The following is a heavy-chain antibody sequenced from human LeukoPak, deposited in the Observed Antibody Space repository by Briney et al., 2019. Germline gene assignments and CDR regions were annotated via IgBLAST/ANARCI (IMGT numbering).Heavy chain of an antibody. V-gene: IGHV4-4*07. CDR1: GGSISSYY. D-gene: IGHD7-27*01. CDR2: IYTSGST. Sequence: SETLSLTCTVSGGSISSYYWSWIRQPAGKGLEWIGRIYTSGSTNYNPSLKSRVTMSVDTSKNQFSLKLSSVTAADTAVYYCARVTGDRRYYYYYMGVWGKGTTVTVSS. CDR3: ARVTGDRRYYYYYMGV. J-gene: IGHJ6*03.